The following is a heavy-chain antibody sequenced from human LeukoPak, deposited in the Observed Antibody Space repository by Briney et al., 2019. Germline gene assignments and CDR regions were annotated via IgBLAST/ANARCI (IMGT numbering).Heavy chain of an antibody. D-gene: IGHD3-10*01. CDR3: ARGRYSGV. V-gene: IGHV3-30-3*01. Sequence: GGSLRLSCAASGFTFSSYAMHWVRQAPGKGLEWVAVISYDGSNKYYADSVKGRFPISRDNSKNTLYLQMNSLRAEDTAVYYCARGRYSGVWGQGTLVTVSS. CDR2: ISYDGSNK. CDR1: GFTFSSYA. J-gene: IGHJ4*02.